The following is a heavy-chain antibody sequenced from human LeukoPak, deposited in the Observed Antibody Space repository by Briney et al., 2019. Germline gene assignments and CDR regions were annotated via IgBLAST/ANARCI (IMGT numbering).Heavy chain of an antibody. CDR1: GFTFSSYA. CDR2: ISGSGGST. CDR3: ATWIAAAGPPFDY. J-gene: IGHJ4*02. D-gene: IGHD6-13*01. Sequence: GGSLRLSCAASGFTFSSYAMSWVRQAPGKGLEWASAISGSGGSTYYADSVKGRFTISRDNSKNTLHLQMNSLRAEDTAVYYCATWIAAAGPPFDYWGQGTLVTVSS. V-gene: IGHV3-23*01.